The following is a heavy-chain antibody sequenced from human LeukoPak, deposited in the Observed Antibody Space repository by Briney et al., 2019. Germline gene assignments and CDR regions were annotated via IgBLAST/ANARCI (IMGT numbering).Heavy chain of an antibody. Sequence: PSETLSLTCTVSGGSISSSSYYWGWIRQPPGKGLEWIGEINHSGSTNYNPSLKSRVTISVDTSKNQFSLKLSSVTAADTAVYYCARGRWPIAAAGIVRYYYYYMDVWGKGTTVTVSS. CDR2: INHSGST. CDR1: GGSISSSSYY. CDR3: ARGRWPIAAAGIVRYYYYYMDV. D-gene: IGHD6-13*01. J-gene: IGHJ6*03. V-gene: IGHV4-39*07.